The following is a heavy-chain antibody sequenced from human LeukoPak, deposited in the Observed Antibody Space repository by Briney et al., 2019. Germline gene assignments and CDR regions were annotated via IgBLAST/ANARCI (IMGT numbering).Heavy chain of an antibody. CDR2: ISAYNGNT. V-gene: IGHV1-18*01. CDR1: GYTFTSYG. D-gene: IGHD5-12*01. J-gene: IGHJ4*02. CDR3: ARDLAVGLVATISPPFDY. Sequence: ASVKVSCKASGYTFTSYGISWVRQAPGQGLEWMGWISAYNGNTNYAQKLQGRVTMTTDTSTSTAYMELRSLRSDDTAVYYCARDLAVGLVATISPPFDYWGQGTLVTVSS.